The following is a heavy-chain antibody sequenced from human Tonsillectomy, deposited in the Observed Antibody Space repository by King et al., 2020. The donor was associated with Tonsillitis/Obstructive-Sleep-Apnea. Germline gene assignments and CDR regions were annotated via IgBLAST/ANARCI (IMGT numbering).Heavy chain of an antibody. D-gene: IGHD3-22*01. CDR3: ARGGSLKYYYDVVEYFQH. J-gene: IGHJ1*01. V-gene: IGHV4-59*01. CDR2: IYYSGST. CDR1: GGSISSYY. Sequence: QLQESGPGLVKPSETLSLTCTVSGGSISSYYWSWIRQPPGKGLEWIGYIYYSGSTNYNPSLKSRVTISVDTSKNQFSLKLSSVTAADTAVYYCARGGSLKYYYDVVEYFQHWGQGTLVTVSS.